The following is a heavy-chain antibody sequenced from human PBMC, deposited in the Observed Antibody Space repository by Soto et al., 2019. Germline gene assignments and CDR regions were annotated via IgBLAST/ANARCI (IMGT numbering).Heavy chain of an antibody. Sequence: QITLKESGPTLVKPTQTLTLTCTFSGFSLTTSGVGVTWFRQPPGKTLEWLALVYWDDEKHYRPSLKSSFTITKDISKSQVVLTLTNMDPGDTATYYCARAYNWNDAPLFDSWGQGTLVIVSS. CDR1: GFSLTTSGVG. D-gene: IGHD1-1*01. J-gene: IGHJ4*02. V-gene: IGHV2-5*02. CDR3: ARAYNWNDAPLFDS. CDR2: VYWDDEK.